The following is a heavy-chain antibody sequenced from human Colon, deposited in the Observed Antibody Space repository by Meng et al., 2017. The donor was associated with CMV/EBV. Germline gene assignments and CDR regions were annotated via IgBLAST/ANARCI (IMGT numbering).Heavy chain of an antibody. CDR1: GGSFSDFA. Sequence: SVKVSCKASGGSFSDFAISWVRQAPGQGLEWMGGVIPIIGMTNYAQKFQGRVTITADKSTNTAYMELGSLTSEDTAVYFCARVEGYCSRINCYPYGMDVWGQGTTVTVSS. CDR3: ARVEGYCSRINCYPYGMDV. D-gene: IGHD2-2*01. J-gene: IGHJ6*02. V-gene: IGHV1-69*10. CDR2: VIPIIGMT.